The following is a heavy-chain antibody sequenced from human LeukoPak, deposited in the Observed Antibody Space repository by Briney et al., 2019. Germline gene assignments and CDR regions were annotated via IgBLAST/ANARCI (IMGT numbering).Heavy chain of an antibody. CDR2: ISGSGGST. D-gene: IGHD1-26*01. CDR3: AKEGESGSYRYYYYGMDV. V-gene: IGHV3-23*01. J-gene: IGHJ6*02. Sequence: PGGSLRLSCAASGFTFSSYAMSWVRQAPGKGLEWVSAISGSGGSTYYADSVKGRFTISRDNSKNTLYLQMNSLRAEDTAVYYCAKEGESGSYRYYYYGMDVWGQGTTVTVSS. CDR1: GFTFSSYA.